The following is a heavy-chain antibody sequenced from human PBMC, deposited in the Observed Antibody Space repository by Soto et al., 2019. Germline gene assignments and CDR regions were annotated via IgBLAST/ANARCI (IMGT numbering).Heavy chain of an antibody. CDR1: GVSISSLY. D-gene: IGHD2-15*01. Sequence: PSETLSLTCTVSGVSISSLYWSWIRQPPGKGLEWIGYIYYSGSTNYNPSLKSRVTILVDTSKNQFSLKLSSVTAADTAVYYCARGPGYCSGGSCSPHYYYGMDVWGQGTTVTVSS. V-gene: IGHV4-59*01. J-gene: IGHJ6*02. CDR3: ARGPGYCSGGSCSPHYYYGMDV. CDR2: IYYSGST.